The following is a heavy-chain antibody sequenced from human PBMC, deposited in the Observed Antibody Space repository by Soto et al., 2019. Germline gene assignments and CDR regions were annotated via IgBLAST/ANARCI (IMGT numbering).Heavy chain of an antibody. V-gene: IGHV4-34*01. CDR2: INHSGST. J-gene: IGHJ4*02. Sequence: QVQLQQWGAGLLKPSETLSLTCAVYGGSFSGYYWSWIRQPPGKGLEWIGEINHSGSTNYNPSLKSRVTISVDTSKNQFSLKLSSVTAADTAVYYCARVIRTYYYGSGSYLPLYYFDYWGRGTLVTVSS. CDR1: GGSFSGYY. D-gene: IGHD3-10*01. CDR3: ARVIRTYYYGSGSYLPLYYFDY.